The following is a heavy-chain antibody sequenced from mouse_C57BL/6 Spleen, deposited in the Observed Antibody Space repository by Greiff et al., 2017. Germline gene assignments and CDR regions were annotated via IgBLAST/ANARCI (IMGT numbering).Heavy chain of an antibody. V-gene: IGHV1-76*01. Sequence: VQLQQSGAELVRPGASVKLSCKASGYTFTDYYINWVKQRPGQGLEWIARIYPGSGNTYYNEKFKGKATLTAEKSSSTAYMQLSSLTSEDSAVYFCARGHYGSSTGYFDVWGTGTTVTVSS. J-gene: IGHJ1*03. CDR3: ARGHYGSSTGYFDV. CDR2: IYPGSGNT. D-gene: IGHD1-1*01. CDR1: GYTFTDYY.